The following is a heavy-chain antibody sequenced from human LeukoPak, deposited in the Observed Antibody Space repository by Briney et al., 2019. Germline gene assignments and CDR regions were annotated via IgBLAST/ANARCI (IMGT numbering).Heavy chain of an antibody. J-gene: IGHJ4*02. CDR1: GGTFSSYA. D-gene: IGHD1-26*01. CDR2: IIPIFGTA. Sequence: ASVKLSCKASGGTFSSYAISWVRQAPGQGLEWMGGIIPIFGTANYAQKFQGRVTITTDESTSTAYMELSSLRSEDTAVYYCASWREGEWELPFDYWGQGTLVTVSS. V-gene: IGHV1-69*05. CDR3: ASWREGEWELPFDY.